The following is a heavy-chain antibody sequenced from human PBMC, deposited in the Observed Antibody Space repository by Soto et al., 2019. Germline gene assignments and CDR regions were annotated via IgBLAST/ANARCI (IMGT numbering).Heavy chain of an antibody. Sequence: GGSLRLSCAASGFTFSNAWMNWVRQAPGMGLQWVGRIKSRTESGTTEYAAPVKGRFTISRDDSKNTLYLQMNSLKTEDTAVYYCTTDPGAVLLWLGEPVWGQGTLVTVSS. V-gene: IGHV3-15*01. D-gene: IGHD3-10*01. CDR2: IKSRTESGTT. J-gene: IGHJ4*02. CDR3: TTDPGAVLLWLGEPV. CDR1: GFTFSNAW.